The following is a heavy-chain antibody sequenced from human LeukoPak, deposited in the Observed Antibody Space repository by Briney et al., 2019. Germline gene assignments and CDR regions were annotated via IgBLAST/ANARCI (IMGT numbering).Heavy chain of an antibody. D-gene: IGHD1-26*01. CDR2: INEDGSEK. Sequence: PGGSLRLSCTASGFSLSGYWMSWVRQAPGKGLEWVANINEDGSEKNYVESLKGRFTISRDNAKNSLYLQMNSLRAEDTALYYCARELGSYEGGYYGMDVWGQGTTVTVSS. J-gene: IGHJ6*02. V-gene: IGHV3-7*01. CDR1: GFSLSGYW. CDR3: ARELGSYEGGYYGMDV.